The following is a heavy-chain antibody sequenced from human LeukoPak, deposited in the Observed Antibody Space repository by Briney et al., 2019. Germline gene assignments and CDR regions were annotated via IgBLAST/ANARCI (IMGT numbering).Heavy chain of an antibody. CDR1: GGSISSSSYY. CDR3: ATLQGMVRGVISGELFDY. D-gene: IGHD3-10*01. Sequence: PSETLSLTCTVSGGSISSSSYYWGWIRQPPGKGLEWIGSIYYSGSTYYNPSLKSRVTISVDTSKNQFSLKLSSVTAADTAVYYCATLQGMVRGVISGELFDYWGQGTLVTVSS. J-gene: IGHJ4*02. V-gene: IGHV4-39*07. CDR2: IYYSGST.